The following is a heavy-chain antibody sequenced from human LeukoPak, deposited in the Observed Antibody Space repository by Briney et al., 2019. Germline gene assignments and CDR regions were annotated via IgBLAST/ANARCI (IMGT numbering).Heavy chain of an antibody. CDR3: AMDLGEGVCYLDY. J-gene: IGHJ4*02. CDR2: ISGSGGST. CDR1: GFTFSSYA. Sequence: GGSLRLSCTASGFTFSSYAISWVRQAPGKGLEWVSAISGSGGSTYYADSVKGRFTISRDNSKNTLYLQMNSLRAEDTAVYYCAMDLGEGVCYLDYWGQGTLVTVSS. V-gene: IGHV3-23*01. D-gene: IGHD2-8*01.